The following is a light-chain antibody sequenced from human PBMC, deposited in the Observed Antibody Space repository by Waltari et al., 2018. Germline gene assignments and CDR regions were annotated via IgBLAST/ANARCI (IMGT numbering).Light chain of an antibody. V-gene: IGLV1-44*01. J-gene: IGLJ3*02. CDR3: AAWDDSLHGHWV. Sequence: QSVLTQPPSASGTPGQRVTISCSGSSSNIGDNVVNWYQQLPGKAPTLLIYRSDQRHSWVPDRFSGSKSGTIASRAISGRQSADEGDYYCAAWDDSLHGHWVFGGGTKVTVL. CDR2: RSD. CDR1: SSNIGDNV.